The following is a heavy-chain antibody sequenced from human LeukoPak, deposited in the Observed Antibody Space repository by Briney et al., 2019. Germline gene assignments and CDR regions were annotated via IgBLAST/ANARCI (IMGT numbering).Heavy chain of an antibody. J-gene: IGHJ4*02. CDR1: GYRFTNYW. CDR3: ARGDWNGYSSEFDY. CDR2: IYPGDSDT. D-gene: IGHD6-25*01. Sequence: GESLQISCQGSGYRFTNYWIGWVRQMPGKGLEWMGIIYPGDSDTRYSPSFQGQVTISADKSISTAYLQWSSLKASDTAMYYCARGDWNGYSSEFDYWGQGTLVTVSS. V-gene: IGHV5-51*01.